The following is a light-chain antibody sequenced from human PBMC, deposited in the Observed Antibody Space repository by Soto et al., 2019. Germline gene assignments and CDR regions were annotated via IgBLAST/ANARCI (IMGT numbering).Light chain of an antibody. V-gene: IGLV4-60*03. CDR1: SGHSSHI. CDR2: LEGSGNY. J-gene: IGLJ3*02. Sequence: QAVVTQSSSASASLGSSVKLTCTLSSGHSSHIIAWHQQQPGKAPRYLMKLEGSGNYNKGSGVPDRFSGSSSGADRYLSISNLQSEDEADYYCETWDSNTRVFGGGTKLTVL. CDR3: ETWDSNTRV.